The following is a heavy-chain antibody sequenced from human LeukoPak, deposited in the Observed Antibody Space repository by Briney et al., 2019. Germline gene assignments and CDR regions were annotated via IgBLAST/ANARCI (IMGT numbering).Heavy chain of an antibody. D-gene: IGHD3-22*01. V-gene: IGHV4-4*02. CDR1: GGSISSSNW. J-gene: IGHJ4*02. CDR3: ARESGYYYDTRYFDY. Sequence: SGTLSLTCAVSGGSISSSNWWSWVRQPPGKGLEWIGEIYHSGSTNYNPSLKSRVTISVDKSKNQFSLKPSSVTAADTAVYYCARESGYYYDTRYFDYWGQGTLVTVSS. CDR2: IYHSGST.